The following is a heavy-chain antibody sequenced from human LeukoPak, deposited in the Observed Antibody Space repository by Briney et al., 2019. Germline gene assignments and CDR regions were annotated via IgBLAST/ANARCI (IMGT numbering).Heavy chain of an antibody. J-gene: IGHJ6*03. CDR3: GRGDDYTHYGWVRNYYYYIDV. V-gene: IGHV1-69*13. Sequence: ASVKISCKASGGTLNSFAISWVRQAPGQGLEWMGGIIPIFGRPSYAQKFQGRVTFTADESTNTVYMDLSSLRSEDTAVYYCGRGDDYTHYGWVRNYYYYIDVWGKGTTVTVSS. CDR2: IIPIFGRP. D-gene: IGHD4-11*01. CDR1: GGTLNSFA.